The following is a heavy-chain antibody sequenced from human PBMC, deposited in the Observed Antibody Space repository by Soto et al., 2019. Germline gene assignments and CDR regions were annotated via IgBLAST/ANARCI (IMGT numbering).Heavy chain of an antibody. V-gene: IGHV1-46*01. Sequence: SVKVSCKASGYTFTSYYMHWVRQAPGQGLEWMGIINPSGGSTSYAQKFQGRVTMTRDTSTSTVYMELSSRRSEDTAVYYCARALAGGDSGYDTSAVIDVWGQ. J-gene: IGHJ6*02. D-gene: IGHD5-12*01. CDR1: GYTFTSYY. CDR3: ARALAGGDSGYDTSAVIDV. CDR2: INPSGGST.